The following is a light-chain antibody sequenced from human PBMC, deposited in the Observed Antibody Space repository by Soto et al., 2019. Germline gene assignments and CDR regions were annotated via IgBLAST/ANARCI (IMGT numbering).Light chain of an antibody. V-gene: IGKV1-39*01. CDR2: GAT. CDR1: QTISIY. Sequence: DIRMTQSPSSLSASVGDRVTITCRASQTISIYLNWYQVKPGKAPNLLIYGATRLQTGVPSRFTGSGSGTEFSLTITRLQPEDLATYFCQESDSFPYNFGQWTRLEIK. CDR3: QESDSFPYN. J-gene: IGKJ2*01.